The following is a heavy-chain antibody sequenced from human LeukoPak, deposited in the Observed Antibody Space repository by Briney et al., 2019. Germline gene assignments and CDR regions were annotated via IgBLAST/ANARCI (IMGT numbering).Heavy chain of an antibody. V-gene: IGHV3-21*01. Sequence: PGGSLRLSCADSGFTLSSYWVHWVRQPPGKGLVWVSSISSSSSYIYYADSVKGRFTISRDNAKNSLYLQMNSLRAEDTAVYYCARRSTSHDYWGQGTLVTVSS. CDR2: ISSSSSYI. CDR3: ARRSTSHDY. CDR1: GFTLSSYW. J-gene: IGHJ4*02.